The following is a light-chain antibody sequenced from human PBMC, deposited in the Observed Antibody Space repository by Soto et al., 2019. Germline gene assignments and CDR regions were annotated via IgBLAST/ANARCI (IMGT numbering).Light chain of an antibody. CDR2: ENN. V-gene: IGLV1-51*02. Sequence: QSVLTQPPSVSAAPGQKVTISCSGSSSNIGNNYVSWYQQLPGTATRLLIYENNKRPSGIPDRCSGSKSGTSATLGITGLQTGDEADYYCGTCDSNLSAGVFGGGTKLTVL. J-gene: IGLJ3*02. CDR1: SSNIGNNY. CDR3: GTCDSNLSAGV.